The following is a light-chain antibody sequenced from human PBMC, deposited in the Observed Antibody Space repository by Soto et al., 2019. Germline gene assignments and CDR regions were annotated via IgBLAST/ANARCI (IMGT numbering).Light chain of an antibody. CDR3: PLYNSEAHS. V-gene: IGKV1-5*03. J-gene: IGKJ5*01. CDR1: QTISSW. Sequence: VYLGGSLTITRRASQTISSWLAWYQQKPGKAPKLLIYKASTLKSGVPSRFSGSGSWTEFTLTIYGLQPEYLATYCSPLYNSEAHSSGHGTRLEIK. CDR2: KAS.